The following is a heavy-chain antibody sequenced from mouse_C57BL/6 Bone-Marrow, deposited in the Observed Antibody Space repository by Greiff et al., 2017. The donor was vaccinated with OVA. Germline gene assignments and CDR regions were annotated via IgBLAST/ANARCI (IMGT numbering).Heavy chain of an antibody. CDR3: ARWGYDYDGRYFDV. Sequence: EVQLVESGPELVKPGDSVKISCKASGYSFTGYFMNWVMQSHGKSLEWIGRINPYNGDTFYNQKFKGKATLTVDKSSSTAHMELRSLTSEDSAVYYCARWGYDYDGRYFDVWGTGTTVTVSS. D-gene: IGHD2-4*01. CDR1: GYSFTGYF. J-gene: IGHJ1*03. CDR2: INPYNGDT. V-gene: IGHV1-20*01.